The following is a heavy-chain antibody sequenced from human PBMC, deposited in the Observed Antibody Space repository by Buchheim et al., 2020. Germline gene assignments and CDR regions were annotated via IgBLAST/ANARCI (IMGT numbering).Heavy chain of an antibody. CDR2: ISYDGSNK. V-gene: IGHV3-30*18. CDR1: GFTFSSYG. J-gene: IGHJ4*02. D-gene: IGHD6-13*01. CDR3: AKDKYSSSWYFDY. Sequence: QVQLVESGGGVVQPGRSLRLSCAASGFTFSSYGMHWVRQAPGKGLEWVAVISYDGSNKYYADSVKGRFTISRDNSKNTLYLQMNSLRAEETAVYYCAKDKYSSSWYFDYWGQGTL.